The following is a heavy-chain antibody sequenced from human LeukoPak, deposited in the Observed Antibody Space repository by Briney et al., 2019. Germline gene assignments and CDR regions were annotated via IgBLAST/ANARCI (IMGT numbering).Heavy chain of an antibody. D-gene: IGHD3-10*02. V-gene: IGHV4-34*01. J-gene: IGHJ4*02. CDR3: ARGGLFSDY. Sequence: PSETLSLTCAVYGGSFSGYYWSWIRQPPGKGLEWIGEINHSGSTNYHPSLKSRVTISVGTSKNQFSLKLSSVTAADTAVYYCARGGLFSDYWGQGTLVTVSS. CDR1: GGSFSGYY. CDR2: INHSGST.